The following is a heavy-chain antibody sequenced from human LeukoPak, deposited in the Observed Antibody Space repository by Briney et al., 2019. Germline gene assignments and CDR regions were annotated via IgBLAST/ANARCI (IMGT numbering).Heavy chain of an antibody. Sequence: GGSLRLPCAASGFTFSTYSMNRVRQAPGKGLEWVSSISSSSYYIYYADSVKGRITISRDNAKSSLFLQMNSLRADDTAVYYCARDRGGSSSSGRELDYWGQGTLVTVSS. J-gene: IGHJ4*02. D-gene: IGHD6-6*01. CDR3: ARDRGGSSSSGRELDY. CDR1: GFTFSTYS. CDR2: ISSSSYYI. V-gene: IGHV3-21*01.